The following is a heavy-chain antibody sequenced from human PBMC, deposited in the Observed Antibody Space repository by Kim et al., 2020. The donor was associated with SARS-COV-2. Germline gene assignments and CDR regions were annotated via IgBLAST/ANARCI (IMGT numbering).Heavy chain of an antibody. CDR1: GYTFTGDY. CDR3: ARGDAGVSDY. Sequence: ASVKVSCKASGYTFTGDYIHWVRQAPGQGLEWMGWINPISGGTNYAQKFQGRVTMTSDTSITTANMELNRLTSDDTAVYFCARGDAGVSDYWGQGTLVTV. CDR2: INPISGGT. D-gene: IGHD2-8*01. V-gene: IGHV1-2*02. J-gene: IGHJ4*02.